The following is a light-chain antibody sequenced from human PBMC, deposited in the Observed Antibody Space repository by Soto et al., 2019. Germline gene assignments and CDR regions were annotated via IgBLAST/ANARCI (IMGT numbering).Light chain of an antibody. CDR3: SSYTSSNTLG. V-gene: IGLV2-14*03. Sequence: QSALTQPASVSGSPGQSITISCTGTSSDVGAYNSVSWYQQHPGKAPKLMIYDVSNRPSGVSNRFYGSKSGNTASLTISGLQAEDEADYYCSSYTSSNTLGFGGGTKLTVL. J-gene: IGLJ2*01. CDR2: DVS. CDR1: SSDVGAYNS.